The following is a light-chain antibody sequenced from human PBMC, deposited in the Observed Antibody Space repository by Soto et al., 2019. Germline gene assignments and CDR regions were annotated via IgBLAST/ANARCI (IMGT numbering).Light chain of an antibody. CDR3: QQRNYWPRT. CDR1: QSVSSY. V-gene: IGKV3-11*01. Sequence: EIVLTQSPATLSLSPGERATLSCRASQSVSSYLTWYQQKPGQAPRFLIYDASNRATGTPARFSGSGSGTDFTLTISSLEPEDFAVYYCQQRNYWPRTFGQGTKVEIK. J-gene: IGKJ1*01. CDR2: DAS.